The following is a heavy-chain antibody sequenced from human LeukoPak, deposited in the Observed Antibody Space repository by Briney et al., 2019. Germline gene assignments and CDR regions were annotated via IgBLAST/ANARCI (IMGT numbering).Heavy chain of an antibody. Sequence: GGSLRLSCATSGFTFSNYWMHWVRQVPGKGLVWVSRISGDGTNTRNADSVEGRFTISRDNAKNTLYLQMNSLRADDTAVYYCAREGLNCSSSSCQRATFDYWGQGTPVTVSS. CDR3: AREGLNCSSSSCQRATFDY. CDR2: ISGDGTNT. CDR1: GFTFSNYW. V-gene: IGHV3-74*01. D-gene: IGHD2-2*01. J-gene: IGHJ4*02.